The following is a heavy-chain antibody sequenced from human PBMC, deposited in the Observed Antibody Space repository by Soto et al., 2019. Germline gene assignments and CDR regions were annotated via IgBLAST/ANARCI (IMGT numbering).Heavy chain of an antibody. CDR1: GFTFSSYW. Sequence: PGGSLRLSCAGSGFTFSSYWMHWVRQAPGKGLVWVSRISSDGSDTLYADSVKGRFTISRDNARNMLYLQMNSLRVEDTAVFYCVVRDHLYNGLDVWGQGTTVTVSS. CDR2: ISSDGSDT. J-gene: IGHJ6*02. V-gene: IGHV3-74*01. CDR3: VVRDHLYNGLDV.